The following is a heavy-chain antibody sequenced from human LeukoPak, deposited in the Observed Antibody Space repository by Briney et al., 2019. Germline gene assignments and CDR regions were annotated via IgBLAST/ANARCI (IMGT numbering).Heavy chain of an antibody. CDR2: INHSGST. V-gene: IGHV4-34*01. CDR3: ARGRDYDILTGFSNYFDY. Sequence: PSETLSLTCAVYSGSFSGYYWSWIRQPPGKGLEWIGEINHSGSTKYNPSLKSRVTISVDTSKNQFSLKLTSVTAADTAVYYCARGRDYDILTGFSNYFDYWGQGTLVTVSS. D-gene: IGHD3-9*01. CDR1: SGSFSGYY. J-gene: IGHJ4*02.